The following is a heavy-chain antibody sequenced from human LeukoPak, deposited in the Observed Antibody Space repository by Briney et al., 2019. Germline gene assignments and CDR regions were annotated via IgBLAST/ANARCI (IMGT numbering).Heavy chain of an antibody. V-gene: IGHV5-51*01. CDR1: GYSFTSYW. J-gene: IGHJ6*02. CDR2: IYPGDSDT. D-gene: IGHD4-17*01. Sequence: GESLKISCKGSGYSFTSYWIGWVRQMPGKGLEWMGIIYPGDSDTRYSPSFQGQVVISADKSISTAYLQWSSLKASDTAMYYCARRYTVTYYGMDVWGQGTTVTVSS. CDR3: ARRYTVTYYGMDV.